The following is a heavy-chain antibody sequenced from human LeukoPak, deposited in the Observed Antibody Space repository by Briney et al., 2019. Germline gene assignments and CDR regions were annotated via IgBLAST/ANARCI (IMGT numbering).Heavy chain of an antibody. Sequence: ASVKVSCKASGYTFTSYGISWVRQAPGQGLEWMGIINPSGGSTSYAQKFQGRVTMTRDTSTSTVYMELSSLRSEDTAVYYCARASYQGAGTTGDAFDIWGQGTMVTVSS. CDR3: ARASYQGAGTTGDAFDI. D-gene: IGHD1-1*01. CDR2: INPSGGST. CDR1: GYTFTSYG. V-gene: IGHV1-46*03. J-gene: IGHJ3*02.